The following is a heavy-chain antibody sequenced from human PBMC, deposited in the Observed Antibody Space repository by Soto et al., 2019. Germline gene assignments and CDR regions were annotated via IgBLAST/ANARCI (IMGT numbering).Heavy chain of an antibody. D-gene: IGHD3-22*01. CDR2: IYHSGST. Sequence: LSLTCAVSGYSISSGYYWGWIRQPPGKGLEWIGSIYHSGSTYYNPSLKSRVTISVDTSKNQFSLKLSSVTAADTAVYYCARVGTMIVVVINAFDIWGQGTMVTVSS. CDR1: GYSISSGYY. V-gene: IGHV4-38-2*01. CDR3: ARVGTMIVVVINAFDI. J-gene: IGHJ3*02.